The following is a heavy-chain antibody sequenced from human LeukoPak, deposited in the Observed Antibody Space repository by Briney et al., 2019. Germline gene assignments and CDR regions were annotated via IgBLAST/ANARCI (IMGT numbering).Heavy chain of an antibody. CDR3: ARQMVGDTTPFEY. V-gene: IGHV5-51*01. CDR2: IYPGDSDT. D-gene: IGHD1-26*01. CDR1: GYSFSSYW. Sequence: GESLKISCKGSGYSFSSYWIGWVRRMPGKGPEWMGIIYPGDSDTRYSPSFQGQVTISADKSISTAYLQWSSLKASDTAMYYCARQMVGDTTPFEYWGQGTLVTVSS. J-gene: IGHJ4*02.